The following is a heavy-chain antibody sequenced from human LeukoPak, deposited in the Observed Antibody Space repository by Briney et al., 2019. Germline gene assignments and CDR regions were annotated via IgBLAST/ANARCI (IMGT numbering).Heavy chain of an antibody. V-gene: IGHV1-46*01. CDR2: INPSGGST. D-gene: IGHD6-6*01. Sequence: ASVKVSCKASGYTFTSYYMHWVRQAPGQGLEWMGIINPSGGSTSYAQKSQGRVTMTRDMSTSTVYMELSSLRSEDTAVYYCARGGSSGYYYMDVWGKGTTVTVSS. CDR1: GYTFTSYY. J-gene: IGHJ6*03. CDR3: ARGGSSGYYYMDV.